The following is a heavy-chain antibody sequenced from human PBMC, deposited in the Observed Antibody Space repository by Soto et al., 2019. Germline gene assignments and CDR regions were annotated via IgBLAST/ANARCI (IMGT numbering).Heavy chain of an antibody. J-gene: IGHJ4*02. CDR3: AKGSEFSNSYTLDFDF. D-gene: IGHD6-6*01. Sequence: GGSLRLSCAASGFTFSSYAMSWVRQAPGRGLEWVSIISGNGGSTYYAASVKGRFTISRDNTKDTLYLQMDSLTAEDTAVYYCAKGSEFSNSYTLDFDFWGQGALVTVSS. CDR1: GFTFSSYA. CDR2: ISGNGGST. V-gene: IGHV3-23*01.